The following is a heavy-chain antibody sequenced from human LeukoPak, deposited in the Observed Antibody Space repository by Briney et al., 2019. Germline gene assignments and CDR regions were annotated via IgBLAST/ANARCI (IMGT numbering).Heavy chain of an antibody. CDR2: ISFDATKE. CDR3: ARFKVGTNTAQKNAFDI. J-gene: IGHJ3*02. V-gene: IGHV3-30*01. Sequence: GGSLRLSCAASGFTFSNYAMHWVRQAPGKGLEWVAVISFDATKEYFGKSVKGRFTISRDNSKATLYLQMHRLRIEDTALYFCARFKVGTNTAQKNAFDIWGRGTVFAVSS. CDR1: GFTFSNYA. D-gene: IGHD5-18*01.